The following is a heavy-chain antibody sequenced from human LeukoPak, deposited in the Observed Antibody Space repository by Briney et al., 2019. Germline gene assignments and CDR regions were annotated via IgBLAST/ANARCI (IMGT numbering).Heavy chain of an antibody. CDR1: GYSFTTYW. Sequence: GESLKISFKGSGYSFTTYWIGWVRQVPGKGLEWLGIIYPSDSDTRYSPSFRGRVTISADKSISTAYLQWSSLKASDTAMYYCARGLEITTSGYFDYWGQGTLVTVSS. CDR3: ARGLEITTSGYFDY. D-gene: IGHD4-11*01. CDR2: IYPSDSDT. V-gene: IGHV5-51*01. J-gene: IGHJ4*02.